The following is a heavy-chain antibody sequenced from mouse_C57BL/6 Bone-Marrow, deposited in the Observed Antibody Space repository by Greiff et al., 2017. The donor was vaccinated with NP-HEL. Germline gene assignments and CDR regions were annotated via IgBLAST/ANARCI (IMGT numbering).Heavy chain of an antibody. CDR3: ARDRDYYAMDY. D-gene: IGHD3-1*01. J-gene: IGHJ4*01. V-gene: IGHV5-4*01. CDR1: GFTFSSYA. CDR2: ISAGGSYT. Sequence: EVQRVESGGGLVKPGGSLKLSCAASGFTFSSYAMSWVRQTPEKRLEWVATISAGGSYTYYPDNVKGRFTISRDNAKNNLYLQMSHLKSEDTAMYYCARDRDYYAMDYWGQGTSVTVSS.